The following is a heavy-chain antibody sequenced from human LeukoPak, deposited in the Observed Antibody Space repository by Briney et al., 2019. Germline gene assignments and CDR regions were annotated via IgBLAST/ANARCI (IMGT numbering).Heavy chain of an antibody. CDR1: GGSISSGSYY. J-gene: IGHJ5*02. D-gene: IGHD2-2*01. V-gene: IGHV4-61*02. CDR2: IYTSGST. Sequence: SETLSLTCNVSGGSISSGSYYWSWIRQPAGKGLEWIGRIYTSGSTNYNPSLKSRVTISVDTSKNQFSLKLSSVTAADTAVYYCAREIVVVPAAIWFDPWGQGTLVTVSS. CDR3: AREIVVVPAAIWFDP.